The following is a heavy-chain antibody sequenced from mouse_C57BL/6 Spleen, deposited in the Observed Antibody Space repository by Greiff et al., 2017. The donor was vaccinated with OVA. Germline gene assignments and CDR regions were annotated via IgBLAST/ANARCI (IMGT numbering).Heavy chain of an antibody. J-gene: IGHJ4*01. CDR2: IYPGDGDT. Sequence: VQLQQSGPELVKPGASVKISCKASGYAFSSSWMNWVKQRPGKGLEWIGRIYPGDGDTNYNGKFKGKATLTADKSSSTAYMQLSSLTSEDSAVYFCAREVGERYYAMDYWGQGTSVTVSS. V-gene: IGHV1-82*01. CDR1: GYAFSSSW. CDR3: AREVGERYYAMDY. D-gene: IGHD1-1*01.